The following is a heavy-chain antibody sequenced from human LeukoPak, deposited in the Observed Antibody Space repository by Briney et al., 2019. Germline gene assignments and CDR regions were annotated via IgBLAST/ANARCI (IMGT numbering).Heavy chain of an antibody. CDR1: GFTSRNYA. D-gene: IGHD3-10*01. J-gene: IGHJ4*02. V-gene: IGHV3-23*01. Sequence: GGSLRLSCAASGFTSRNYAIGWVRQAPGKGLEWVSVIDSGGGTYYANSVKGRFTISRDNSKNTLYLQLSSLRVEDTAVYYCAKGPHGDWGQGALVTVSS. CDR3: AKGPHGD. CDR2: IDSGGGT.